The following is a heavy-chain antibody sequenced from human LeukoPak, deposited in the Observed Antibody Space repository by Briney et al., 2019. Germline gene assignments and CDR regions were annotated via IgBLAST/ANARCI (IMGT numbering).Heavy chain of an antibody. CDR1: GLTVSSSF. CDR3: AKHGVSFNRRWHWFDP. Sequence: GGSLRLSCAVSGLTVSSSFMSWVRQAPGKGLEWVSDIYSDALGGITNYADSVKGRFTISRDNSKNTVYLQLNSLRDEDTAVYFCAKHGVSFNRRWHWFDPWGQGTLLTVSS. D-gene: IGHD3-16*01. CDR2: IYSDALGGIT. J-gene: IGHJ5*02. V-gene: IGHV3-53*01.